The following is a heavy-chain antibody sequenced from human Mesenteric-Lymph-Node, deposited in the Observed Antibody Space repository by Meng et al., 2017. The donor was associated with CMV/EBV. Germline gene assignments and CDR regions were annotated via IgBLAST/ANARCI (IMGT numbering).Heavy chain of an antibody. J-gene: IGHJ4*02. V-gene: IGHV4-39*07. Sequence: SETLSLTCTVSGGSISSSSYHWGWIRQPPGKGLEWIGSIYYSGSIYYHPSLKSRVTISLDTSKNHFSLRLSSVTAADTAVYYCARGGDYGSGSYNGGDYWGQGTLVTVSS. CDR3: ARGGDYGSGSYNGGDY. D-gene: IGHD3-10*01. CDR1: GGSISSSSYH. CDR2: IYYSGSI.